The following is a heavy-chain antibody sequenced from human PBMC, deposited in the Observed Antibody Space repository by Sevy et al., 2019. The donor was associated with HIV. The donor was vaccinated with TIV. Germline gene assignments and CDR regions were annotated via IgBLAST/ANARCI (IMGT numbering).Heavy chain of an antibody. CDR1: GFTFSSYA. CDR3: ARGRWVEMATISLYFDY. V-gene: IGHV3-30-3*01. J-gene: IGHJ4*02. CDR2: ISYDGSNK. Sequence: GGPLRLSCAASGFTFSSYAMHWVRQAPGKGLEWVAVISYDGSNKYYADSVKGRFTISRDNSKNTLYLQMNSLRAEDTAVYYCARGRWVEMATISLYFDYWGQGTLVTVSS. D-gene: IGHD5-12*01.